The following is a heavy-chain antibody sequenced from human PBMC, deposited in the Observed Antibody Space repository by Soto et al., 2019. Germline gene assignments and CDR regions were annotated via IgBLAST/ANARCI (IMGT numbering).Heavy chain of an antibody. D-gene: IGHD3-22*01. CDR1: GGSISSSSYY. V-gene: IGHV4-39*01. J-gene: IGHJ6*02. Sequence: PSETLSLTCTVSGGSISSSSYYWGWIRQPPGKGLEWIGSIYYSGSTYYNPSLKSRVTISVDTSKNQFSLKLSSVTAADTAVYYCAGPAMETMYYYDSSGYNPYYYYYGMDVWGQGNKVTVSS. CDR3: AGPAMETMYYYDSSGYNPYYYYYGMDV. CDR2: IYYSGST.